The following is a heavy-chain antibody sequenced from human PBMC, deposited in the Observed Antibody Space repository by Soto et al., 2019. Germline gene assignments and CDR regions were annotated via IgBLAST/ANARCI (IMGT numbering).Heavy chain of an antibody. CDR3: AKDMVRGKAYHYYMDV. CDR1: GFTFDDYA. J-gene: IGHJ6*03. V-gene: IGHV3-9*01. Sequence: GGSLRLSCAASGFTFDDYAMHWVRQAPGKGLEWVSGISWNSGSIGYADSVKGRFTISRDNAKNSLYLQMNSLRAEDTALYYCAKDMVRGKAYHYYMDVWGKGTTVTVSS. CDR2: ISWNSGSI. D-gene: IGHD3-10*01.